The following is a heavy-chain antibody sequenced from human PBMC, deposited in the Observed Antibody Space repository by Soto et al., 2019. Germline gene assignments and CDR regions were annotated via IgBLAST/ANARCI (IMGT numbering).Heavy chain of an antibody. CDR3: ARDSPFARIVGGKGFAFDI. J-gene: IGHJ3*02. D-gene: IGHD1-26*01. Sequence: SETLSLTGAGSGGSISSSNWWRWVRQPPGKGLEWIGEIYHSGSTNYNPSLKSRVTISVDKSKNQFSLKLSSVTAADTAVYYCARDSPFARIVGGKGFAFDIWGQGTMVTVSS. V-gene: IGHV4-4*02. CDR2: IYHSGST. CDR1: GGSISSSNW.